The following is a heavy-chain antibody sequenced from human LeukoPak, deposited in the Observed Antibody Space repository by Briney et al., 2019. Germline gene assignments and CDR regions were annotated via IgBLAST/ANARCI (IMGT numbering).Heavy chain of an antibody. V-gene: IGHV3-23*01. Sequence: GGSLRLSCAASGFAFSNYGMNWVRQAPGKGLEWVSVISGSGGRTYYADSVTGWFTISRDHSKSTLYLQMNSLRAEDKAVYYCAKGGTYYYDRSGYYYFDYWGQGTLVTVSS. CDR2: ISGSGGRT. CDR3: AKGGTYYYDRSGYYYFDY. CDR1: GFAFSNYG. D-gene: IGHD3-22*01. J-gene: IGHJ4*02.